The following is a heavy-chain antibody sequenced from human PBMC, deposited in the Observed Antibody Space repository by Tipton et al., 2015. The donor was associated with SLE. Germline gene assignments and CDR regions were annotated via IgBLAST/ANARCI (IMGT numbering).Heavy chain of an antibody. CDR3: ARVSSSTWYGNRFDP. Sequence: TLSLTCAVSGGSISSNNWWSWVRQPPGKGLEWIGEISHSGSTKYNPSLKSRGTISVDTSKNQFSLKLSSVTAADTAVYYCARVSSSTWYGNRFDPWGQGTLVTVSS. V-gene: IGHV4-4*02. CDR1: GGSISSNNW. D-gene: IGHD6-13*01. CDR2: ISHSGST. J-gene: IGHJ5*02.